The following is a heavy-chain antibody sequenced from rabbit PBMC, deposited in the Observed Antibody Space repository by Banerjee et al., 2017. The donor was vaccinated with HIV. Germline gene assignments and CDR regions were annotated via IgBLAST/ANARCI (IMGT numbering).Heavy chain of an antibody. CDR2: IYSDSSGST. CDR1: GFDFSSNYY. Sequence: QSLEESGGDLVKPGASLTLTCTASGFDFSSNYYMCWVRQAPGKGLEWIGCIYSDSSGSTYYASGAKGRFTISKTSSTTVTLQMTSLTAADTATYFCARGGYGGDSGATGLWGPGTLVTVS. D-gene: IGHD4-2*01. V-gene: IGHV1S40*01. J-gene: IGHJ4*01. CDR3: ARGGYGGDSGATGL.